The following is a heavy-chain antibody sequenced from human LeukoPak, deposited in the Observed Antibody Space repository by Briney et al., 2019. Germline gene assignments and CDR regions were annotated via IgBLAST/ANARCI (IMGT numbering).Heavy chain of an antibody. CDR1: GFTFSSYS. CDR3: ARIVGATFDY. D-gene: IGHD1-26*01. V-gene: IGHV3-21*01. J-gene: IGHJ4*02. Sequence: PGGSLRLSCAASGFTFSSYSMNWVRQAPGKGLEWVSSISSSSSHIYYADSVKGRFTISRDNAKNSLYLQMNSLRAEDTAVYYCARIVGATFDYWGQGTLVTVSS. CDR2: ISSSSSHI.